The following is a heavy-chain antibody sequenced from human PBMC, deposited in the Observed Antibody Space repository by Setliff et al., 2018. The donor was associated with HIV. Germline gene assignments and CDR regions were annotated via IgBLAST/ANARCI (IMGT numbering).Heavy chain of an antibody. J-gene: IGHJ3*02. CDR2: ISWNSGSM. CDR3: AKRAGVSGTWYGGPFDI. V-gene: IGHV3-9*01. Sequence: SLRLSCAASGFTFDDYAMHWVRQPPGKGLEWVSGISWNSGSMNYADSVKGRFAISRDNAKNFLYLQMNNLRPEDTAFYYCAKRAGVSGTWYGGPFDIRGQGTTVTVSS. CDR1: GFTFDDYA. D-gene: IGHD1-26*01.